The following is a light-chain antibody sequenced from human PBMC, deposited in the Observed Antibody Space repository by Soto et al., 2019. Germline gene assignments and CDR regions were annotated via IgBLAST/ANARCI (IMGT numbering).Light chain of an antibody. V-gene: IGKV1-39*01. CDR3: QQSYSTPIT. CDR1: QTISSY. J-gene: IGKJ5*01. CDR2: VAS. Sequence: DLQMTQSPSSLSASLGDRVTIXXRTSQTISSYLNWYQQKPGKAPKLXIYVASSLQGGVPSRFSGSGSGTDFTLTIGSLQPDDFATYYCQQSYSTPITFGQGTRLEIK.